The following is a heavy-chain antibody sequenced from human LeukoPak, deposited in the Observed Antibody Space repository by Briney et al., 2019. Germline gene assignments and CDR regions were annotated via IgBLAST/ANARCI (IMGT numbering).Heavy chain of an antibody. CDR1: GGTFSSYA. CDR3: ARDRPPAD. Sequence: VASVKVSCKASGGTFSSYAISWVRQAPGQGLEWMGGIIPIFGTANYAQKFQGRVTITTDESTSTAYMELSSLRPEDTAVYYCARDRPPADWGQGTLVTVSS. V-gene: IGHV1-69*05. J-gene: IGHJ4*02. CDR2: IIPIFGTA.